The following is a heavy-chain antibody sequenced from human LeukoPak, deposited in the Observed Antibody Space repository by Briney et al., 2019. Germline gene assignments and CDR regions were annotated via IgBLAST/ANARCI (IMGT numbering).Heavy chain of an antibody. CDR1: GFTFSSYG. J-gene: IGHJ4*02. CDR3: ARSQGDYAPFDY. V-gene: IGHV3-30*02. Sequence: GGSLRLSCAASGFTFSSYGMHWVRQAPGKGLEWVAFIRYDGSNKYYADSVKGRFTISRDNSKNTLYLQMNSLRAEDTAVYYCARSQGDYAPFDYWGQGTLVTVSS. CDR2: IRYDGSNK. D-gene: IGHD4-17*01.